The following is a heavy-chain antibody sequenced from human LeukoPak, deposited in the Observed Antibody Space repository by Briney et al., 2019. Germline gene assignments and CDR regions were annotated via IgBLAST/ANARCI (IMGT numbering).Heavy chain of an antibody. V-gene: IGHV3-7*01. CDR3: ARDRGYSNFDY. D-gene: IGHD4-11*01. CDR2: MKEDGSEK. Sequence: GGSLRLSCAASGFTFSSYSMNWVRQAPGKGLEWVANMKEDGSEKNYVGSVKGRFTISRDNAQDSLYLQMNSLRAEDTAVYYCARDRGYSNFDYWGQGTLVTVSS. CDR1: GFTFSSYS. J-gene: IGHJ4*02.